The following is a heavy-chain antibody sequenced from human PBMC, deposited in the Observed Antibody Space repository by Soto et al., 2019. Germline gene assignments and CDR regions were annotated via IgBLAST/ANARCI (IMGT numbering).Heavy chain of an antibody. Sequence: PGGSLRLSCAASGFTFSSYAMSWVRQAPGKGLEWVSAISSSGGSTYYADSVKGRFTISRDNSKNTLYLQMNSLRAEDTAVYYGARDWEHWYFDLWDRGTLVTVST. CDR2: ISSSGGST. D-gene: IGHD1-1*01. CDR3: ARDWEHWYFDL. CDR1: GFTFSSYA. J-gene: IGHJ2*01. V-gene: IGHV3-23*01.